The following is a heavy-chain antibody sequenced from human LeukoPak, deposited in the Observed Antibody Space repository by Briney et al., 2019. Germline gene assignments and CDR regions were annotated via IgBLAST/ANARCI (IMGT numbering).Heavy chain of an antibody. CDR3: ARSRSSCELYGNAFDI. J-gene: IGHJ3*02. Sequence: SVKVSCKASGGTFSSYAISWVRQAPGQGLEWMGGIIPIFGTANYAQKFQGGVTITADESTSTAYMELSSLRSEDTAVYYCARSRSSCELYGNAFDIWGQGTMVTVSS. CDR2: IIPIFGTA. V-gene: IGHV1-69*13. D-gene: IGHD2-15*01. CDR1: GGTFSSYA.